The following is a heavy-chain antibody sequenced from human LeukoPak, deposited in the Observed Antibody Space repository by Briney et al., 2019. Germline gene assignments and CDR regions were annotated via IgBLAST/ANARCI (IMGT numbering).Heavy chain of an antibody. CDR3: ASLYDSSGYYTDY. D-gene: IGHD3-22*01. V-gene: IGHV4-59*10. Sequence: SETLSLTCAVYGGSFSGYYWSWIRQPAGKGLEWIGRIYTSGSTNYNPSLKSRVTMSVDTSKNQFSLKLSSVTAADTAVYYCASLYDSSGYYTDYWGQGTLVTVSS. CDR2: IYTSGST. CDR1: GGSFSGYY. J-gene: IGHJ4*02.